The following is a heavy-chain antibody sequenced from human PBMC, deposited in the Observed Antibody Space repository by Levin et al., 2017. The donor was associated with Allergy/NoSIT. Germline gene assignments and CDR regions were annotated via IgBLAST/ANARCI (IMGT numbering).Heavy chain of an antibody. CDR2: IWYDGSNK. CDR3: ARDRDSGQG. J-gene: IGHJ4*02. CDR1: GFPFSSYG. Sequence: GGSLRLSCAASGFPFSSYGMHWVRQAPGRGLEWVAVIWYDGSNKDYIDSVKGRFTISRDNSKNTLYLQMNSLRVEDTAVYYCARDRDSGQGWGQGTLVTVSS. D-gene: IGHD2-15*01. V-gene: IGHV3-33*01.